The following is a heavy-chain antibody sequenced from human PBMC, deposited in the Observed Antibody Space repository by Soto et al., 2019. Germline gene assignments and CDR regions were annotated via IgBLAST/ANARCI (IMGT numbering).Heavy chain of an antibody. D-gene: IGHD5-18*01. V-gene: IGHV5-51*01. J-gene: IGHJ4*02. Sequence: EVQLVQSGAEVKKPGESLKISCKGSGYSFTSYWIGWVRQMPGKGLEWMGIIYPGDSDTRYSPSFQGQVTISADKSISTAYLQWSSLKASDTAMYYYARRPVDTAMVYYFDYWGQGTLVTVSS. CDR3: ARRPVDTAMVYYFDY. CDR1: GYSFTSYW. CDR2: IYPGDSDT.